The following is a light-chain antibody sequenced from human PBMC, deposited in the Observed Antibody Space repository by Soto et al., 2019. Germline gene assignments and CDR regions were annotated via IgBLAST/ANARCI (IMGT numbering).Light chain of an antibody. V-gene: IGKV1-39*01. CDR2: AAS. Sequence: DMQMTQSPSSLSASIGDRVTITCRASQSISSYLNWYQQKPGKAPKVLIYAASSLQSGVPSRFSGSGSGTDFTLTISSLQPEDFATYFCQQGYTPPYTFGQGTKLEIK. J-gene: IGKJ2*01. CDR1: QSISSY. CDR3: QQGYTPPYT.